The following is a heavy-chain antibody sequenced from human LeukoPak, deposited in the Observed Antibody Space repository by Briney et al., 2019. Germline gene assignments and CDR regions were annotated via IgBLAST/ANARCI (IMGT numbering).Heavy chain of an antibody. CDR2: ISYDGSNK. Sequence: PGRSLRLSCAASGFTFSSYGMHWVRQAPGKGLEWVAVISYDGSNKYYADSVKGRFTISRDNSKSTLYLQMNSLRAEDTAVYYCAKDDPYSSASYWGQGALVTVSS. J-gene: IGHJ4*02. CDR1: GFTFSSYG. V-gene: IGHV3-30*18. CDR3: AKDDPYSSASY. D-gene: IGHD6-25*01.